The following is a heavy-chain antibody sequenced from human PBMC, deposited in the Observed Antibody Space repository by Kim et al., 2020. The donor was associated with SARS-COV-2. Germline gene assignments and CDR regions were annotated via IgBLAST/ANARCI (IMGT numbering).Heavy chain of an antibody. CDR3: ASGQGKINGGRDFDY. J-gene: IGHJ4*02. D-gene: IGHD3-10*01. V-gene: IGHV3-21*01. Sequence: DSVKGRFTISRDNAKNSLYLQMNSLRAEDTAVYYCASGQGKINGGRDFDYWGQGTLVTVSS.